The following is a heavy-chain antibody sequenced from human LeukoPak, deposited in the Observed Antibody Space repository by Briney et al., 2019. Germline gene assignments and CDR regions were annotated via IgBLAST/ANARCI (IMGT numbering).Heavy chain of an antibody. J-gene: IGHJ4*02. CDR3: AREVWFGEFYPAFDY. CDR1: GFTFNRYW. D-gene: IGHD3-10*01. V-gene: IGHV3-7*01. Sequence: GGSLRLSCAASGFTFNRYWMSWVRQAPGKELQWVANIKQDGSAKYYVDSVKGRFTISRDNAKNSLYLQMNSLRAEDTAVYYCAREVWFGEFYPAFDYWGQGTLVTVSS. CDR2: IKQDGSAK.